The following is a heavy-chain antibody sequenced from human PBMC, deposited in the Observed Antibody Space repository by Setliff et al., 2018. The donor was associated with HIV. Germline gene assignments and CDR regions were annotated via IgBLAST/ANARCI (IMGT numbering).Heavy chain of an antibody. J-gene: IGHJ3*02. CDR3: AGPRGDEAFDI. Sequence: VSCKASGDTSSTYAINWVRQAPGQGLEWMGQFIPILDITNYAQKFQGRVTITADKSTNTMYMEMTSLTSEDTAVYYCAGPRGDEAFDIWGQGTMVTVTS. D-gene: IGHD3-10*01. V-gene: IGHV1-69*04. CDR1: GDTSSTYA. CDR2: FIPILDIT.